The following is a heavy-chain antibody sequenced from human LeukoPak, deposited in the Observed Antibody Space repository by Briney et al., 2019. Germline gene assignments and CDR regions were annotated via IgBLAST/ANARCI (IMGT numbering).Heavy chain of an antibody. V-gene: IGHV4-30-2*01. D-gene: IGHD3-10*01. J-gene: IGHJ4*02. CDR2: IYHSGST. Sequence: SQTLSLTCAVSGGSISSGGYSWSWIRQPPGKGLEWIGYIYHSGSTYYNPSLKSRVTISVDRSKNQFSLKLSSVTAADTAVYYCARGAFLSKPPTLRGLLYWGQGTLVTVSS. CDR3: ARGAFLSKPPTLRGLLY. CDR1: GGSISSGGYS.